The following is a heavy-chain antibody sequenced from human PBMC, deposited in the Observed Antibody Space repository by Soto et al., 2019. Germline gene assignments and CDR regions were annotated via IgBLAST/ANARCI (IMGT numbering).Heavy chain of an antibody. J-gene: IGHJ3*02. CDR3: ARESSEDAVDI. Sequence: QVQLVESGGGVVQPGRSLRLSCAASGFTFSSYAMHWVRQAPGKGLEWVAVISYDGSNKYYADSVKGRFTISRDNSKNTLYLQMNSLRAEDTAVYYCARESSEDAVDIWGQGTMGTVSS. V-gene: IGHV3-30-3*01. CDR1: GFTFSSYA. CDR2: ISYDGSNK. D-gene: IGHD3-22*01.